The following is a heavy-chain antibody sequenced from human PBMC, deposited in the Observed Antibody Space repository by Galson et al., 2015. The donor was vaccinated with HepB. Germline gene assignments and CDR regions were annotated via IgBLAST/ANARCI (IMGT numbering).Heavy chain of an antibody. CDR2: ISAGGGST. D-gene: IGHD1-26*01. CDR3: AKDSTGGNNWFDP. Sequence: SLRLSCAASGFTFSSSAMSWVRQAPGKGLEWVSLISAGGGSTYYADSVKGRFTISRDNSKNTLYLQMNSMSADDTALYYCAKDSTGGNNWFDPWGQGTLVTVSS. V-gene: IGHV3-23*01. J-gene: IGHJ5*02. CDR1: GFTFSSSA.